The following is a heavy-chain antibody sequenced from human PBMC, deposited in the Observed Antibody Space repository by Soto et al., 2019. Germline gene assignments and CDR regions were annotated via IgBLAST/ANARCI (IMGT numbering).Heavy chain of an antibody. CDR2: INPNSGGT. CDR3: ARAAGTGAFDI. CDR1: GYTFTGYY. Sequence: ASVKVSCKASGYTFTGYYMHWLRQSPGQGLEWMGWINPNSGGTNYAQKFQGRVTMTRDTSISTAYMELSRLRSDDTAVYYCARAAGTGAFDIWGQGTMVTVSS. V-gene: IGHV1-2*02. D-gene: IGHD6-19*01. J-gene: IGHJ3*02.